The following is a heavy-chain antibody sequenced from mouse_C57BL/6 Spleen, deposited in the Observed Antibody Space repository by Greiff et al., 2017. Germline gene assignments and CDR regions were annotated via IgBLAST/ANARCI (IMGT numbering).Heavy chain of an antibody. J-gene: IGHJ4*01. CDR2: ISSGSSTI. CDR3: ARNGYADYYAMDY. D-gene: IGHD2-2*01. CDR1: GFTFSDYG. V-gene: IGHV5-17*01. Sequence: EVQRVESGGGLVKPGGSLKLSCAASGFTFSDYGMHWVRQAPEKGLEWVAYISSGSSTIYYADTVKGRFTISRDNAKNTLFLQMTSLRSEDTDMYCCARNGYADYYAMDYWGQGTSVTVSS.